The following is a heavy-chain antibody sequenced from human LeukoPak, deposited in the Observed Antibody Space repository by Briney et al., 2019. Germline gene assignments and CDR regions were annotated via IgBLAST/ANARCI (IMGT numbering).Heavy chain of an antibody. J-gene: IGHJ4*02. D-gene: IGHD1-20*01. V-gene: IGHV3-21*01. CDR2: ISTSSTYI. CDR1: GFXFSSYS. Sequence: GGSLRLSCAASGFXFSSYSMNWVRQAPGKGLEWVSSISTSSTYIYYADSVKGRFIISRDNAKNSLYLQMNSLRAEDTAVYYCARDPPFIIGTTFFDYWGQGTLVTVSS. CDR3: ARDPPFIIGTTFFDY.